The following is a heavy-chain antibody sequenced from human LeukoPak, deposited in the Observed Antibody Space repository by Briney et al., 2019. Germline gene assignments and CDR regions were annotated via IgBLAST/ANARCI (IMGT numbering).Heavy chain of an antibody. Sequence: GGSLRLSCAASGFTFSSYGMHWVRQAPGKGLEWVAFIRYDGSNKYYTDSVKGRFTISRDNSKNTLYLQMNSLRAEDTAVYYCAKDLQQQLPSDAFDIWGQGTMVTVSS. D-gene: IGHD6-13*01. CDR1: GFTFSSYG. V-gene: IGHV3-30*02. CDR3: AKDLQQQLPSDAFDI. J-gene: IGHJ3*02. CDR2: IRYDGSNK.